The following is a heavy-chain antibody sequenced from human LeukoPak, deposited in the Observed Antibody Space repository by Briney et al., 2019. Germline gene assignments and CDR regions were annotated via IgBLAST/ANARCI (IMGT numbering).Heavy chain of an antibody. CDR3: ARVGAYCGGDCNY. J-gene: IGHJ4*02. Sequence: ASVKVSCKASGGTFSSYAISWVRQAPGQGLEWMGGIIPIFGTANYAQEFQGRVTITADESTSTAYMELSSLRSEDTAVYYCARVGAYCGGDCNYWGQGTLVTVSS. CDR1: GGTFSSYA. CDR2: IIPIFGTA. D-gene: IGHD2-21*02. V-gene: IGHV1-69*13.